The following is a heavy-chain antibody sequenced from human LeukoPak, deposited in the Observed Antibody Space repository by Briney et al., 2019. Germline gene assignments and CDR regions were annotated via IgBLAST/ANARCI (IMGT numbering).Heavy chain of an antibody. Sequence: PGGSLRLSCAASGFTFSDHYMDWVRQAPGKGLEWVGRIRKKVNSYTTEYAASVKGRFTISRDDSKNSLYLQMNSLKTEDTAVYYCAREYGSLPTFDYWGLGTLVTVSS. D-gene: IGHD6-19*01. CDR3: AREYGSLPTFDY. CDR1: GFTFSDHY. V-gene: IGHV3-72*01. J-gene: IGHJ4*02. CDR2: IRKKVNSYTT.